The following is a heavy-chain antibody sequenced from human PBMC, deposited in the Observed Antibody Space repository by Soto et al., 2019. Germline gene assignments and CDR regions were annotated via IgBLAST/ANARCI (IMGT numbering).Heavy chain of an antibody. D-gene: IGHD3-22*01. CDR1: GFAFSTYS. V-gene: IGHV3-21*02. J-gene: IGHJ4*02. CDR3: ATARYDSSGYYGFAHF. CDR2: LSSGSHHI. Sequence: DVLLVESGGGLVKPGGSLRLSCAASGFAFSTYSMSWVRQAPGKGLEGVSSLSSGSHHIYYADSVQGRFAISRDNAKNSLYLQMNRLRDEDTAVYYCATARYDSSGYYGFAHFWGQGALVTVSS.